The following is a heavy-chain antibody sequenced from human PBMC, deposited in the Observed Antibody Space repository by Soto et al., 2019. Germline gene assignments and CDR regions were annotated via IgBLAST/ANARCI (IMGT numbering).Heavy chain of an antibody. Sequence: PSDTLSLTCTVSGGSISSSSYYWGWIRQPPGKGLEWIGSIYYSGSTYYNPSLKSRVTISVDTSKNQFSLKLSSVTAADTAVYYCASVTRTCISTSCYRYYYGMDVSGQGTTVTVSS. D-gene: IGHD2-2*02. CDR3: ASVTRTCISTSCYRYYYGMDV. CDR2: IYYSGST. J-gene: IGHJ6*02. V-gene: IGHV4-39*07. CDR1: GGSISSSSYY.